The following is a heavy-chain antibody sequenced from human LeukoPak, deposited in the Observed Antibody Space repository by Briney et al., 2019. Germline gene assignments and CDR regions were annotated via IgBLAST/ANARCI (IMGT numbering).Heavy chain of an antibody. V-gene: IGHV4-31*03. CDR3: ARGREVEVPLDAFDI. CDR2: IYYSGST. Sequence: SETPSLTCTVSGGSISSGGYYWSWIRQHPGKGLEWIGYIYYSGSTYYNPSLKSRVTISVDTSKNQFSLKPSSVTAADTAVYYCARGREVEVPLDAFDIWGQGTMVTVSS. CDR1: GGSISSGGYY. D-gene: IGHD2-15*01. J-gene: IGHJ3*02.